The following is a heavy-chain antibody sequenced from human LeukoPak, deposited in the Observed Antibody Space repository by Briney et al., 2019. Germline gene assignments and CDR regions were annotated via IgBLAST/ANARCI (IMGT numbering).Heavy chain of an antibody. D-gene: IGHD4-17*01. CDR1: GFTFSSYA. J-gene: IGHJ4*02. CDR2: ISGSGGST. Sequence: GGSLRLSCAASGFTFSSYAMSWVRQAPGKGLEWVSAISGSGGSTYYADSVKGRFTISRDNSKNTLYLQMNSLRAEDTAVYYCAKDRVSTVTTNYFDYWGQGTLVTVSS. V-gene: IGHV3-23*01. CDR3: AKDRVSTVTTNYFDY.